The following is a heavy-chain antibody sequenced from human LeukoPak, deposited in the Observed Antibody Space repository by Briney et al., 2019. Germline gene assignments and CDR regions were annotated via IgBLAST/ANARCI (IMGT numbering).Heavy chain of an antibody. CDR2: IYYSGST. Sequence: SETLSLTCTVSGGSISSYYWSWIRQPPGKGLEWVGYIYYSGSTNYNPSPKSRVTISVDTSKNQFSLKLRSVTATDTAVYYCARGYSYGRDAFDIWGQGTMVTVSS. CDR1: GGSISSYY. V-gene: IGHV4-59*01. J-gene: IGHJ3*02. D-gene: IGHD5-18*01. CDR3: ARGYSYGRDAFDI.